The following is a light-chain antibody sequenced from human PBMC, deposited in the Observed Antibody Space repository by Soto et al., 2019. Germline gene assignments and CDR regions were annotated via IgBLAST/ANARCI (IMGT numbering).Light chain of an antibody. V-gene: IGKV3-11*01. J-gene: IGKJ4*01. CDR2: DAS. CDR1: QSVSSY. Sequence: ENVLTQSPATLSLSPGERATLSCRASQSVSSYLAWYQQKPGQAPRLLIYDASNRATGIPARFSGSGSGTDFTLTISSLEPEDFAVYYCQQRSNWPPVLTFGGGTKVEIK. CDR3: QQRSNWPPVLT.